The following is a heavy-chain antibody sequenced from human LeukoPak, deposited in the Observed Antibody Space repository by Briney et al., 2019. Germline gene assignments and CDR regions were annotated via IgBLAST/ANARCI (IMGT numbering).Heavy chain of an antibody. CDR2: IYYSGST. Sequence: PSETLSLTCSVSGGSISSHYWSWIRQPPGKGLEWIGHIYYSGSTNYNPSLRSRVTISVDTSKNQFSLKLSSVTAADTAVYYCARGIVVEPAAMSWFDSWGQGTLVTVSS. J-gene: IGHJ5*01. V-gene: IGHV4-59*08. CDR1: GGSISSHY. D-gene: IGHD2-2*01. CDR3: ARGIVVEPAAMSWFDS.